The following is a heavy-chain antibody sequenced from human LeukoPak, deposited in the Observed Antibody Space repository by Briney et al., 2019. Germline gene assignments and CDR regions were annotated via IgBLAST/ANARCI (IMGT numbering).Heavy chain of an antibody. CDR2: ISYDGSNK. Sequence: GRSLRLSCAASGFTFSSYAMHWVRQAPGKGLEWAAVISYDGSNKYYADSVKGRFTISRDNSKNTLYLQINSLRAEDTAVYYCARDGGQYSYGDYFDYWGQGTLVTVSS. CDR3: ARDGGQYSYGDYFDY. D-gene: IGHD5-18*01. CDR1: GFTFSSYA. V-gene: IGHV3-30*04. J-gene: IGHJ4*02.